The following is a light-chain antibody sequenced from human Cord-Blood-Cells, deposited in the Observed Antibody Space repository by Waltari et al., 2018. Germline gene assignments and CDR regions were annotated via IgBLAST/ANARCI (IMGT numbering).Light chain of an antibody. CDR2: WAS. Sequence: DIVMTQSPDSLAVSLGEWATINCNSSQSVLYSSNNKNYLAWYPQKPGQPPKLLIYWASTRESGVPDRFSGSGSGTDFTLTISSLQAEDVAVYYCQQYYSTPYTFGQGTKLEIK. V-gene: IGKV4-1*01. CDR1: QSVLYSSNNKNY. CDR3: QQYYSTPYT. J-gene: IGKJ2*01.